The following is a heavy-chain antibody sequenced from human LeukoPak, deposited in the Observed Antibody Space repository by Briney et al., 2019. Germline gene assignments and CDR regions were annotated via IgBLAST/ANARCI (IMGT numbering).Heavy chain of an antibody. Sequence: GGSLRLSRAASGFTFSSYAMSWVRQAPGKGLEWVSAISGSGGSTYYADSVKGRFTISRDNSKNTLYLQMNSLRAEDTAVYYCARDGGDDSSGYSLWLDYWGQGTLVTVSS. CDR2: ISGSGGST. CDR1: GFTFSSYA. CDR3: ARDGGDDSSGYSLWLDY. J-gene: IGHJ4*02. V-gene: IGHV3-23*01. D-gene: IGHD3-22*01.